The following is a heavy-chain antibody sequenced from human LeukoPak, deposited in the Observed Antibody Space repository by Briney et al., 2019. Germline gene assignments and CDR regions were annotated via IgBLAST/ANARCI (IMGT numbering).Heavy chain of an antibody. J-gene: IGHJ4*02. V-gene: IGHV3-30-3*01. CDR1: GFTFSSYA. CDR3: ARALMGGIAAAGNWDY. Sequence: GGSLRLSCAASGFTFSSYAMHWVRQAPGKGLEWVAVISYDGSNKYYADSVKGRFTISRDNSKNTLYLQMNGLRAEDTAVYYCARALMGGIAAAGNWDYWGQGTLVTVSS. CDR2: ISYDGSNK. D-gene: IGHD6-13*01.